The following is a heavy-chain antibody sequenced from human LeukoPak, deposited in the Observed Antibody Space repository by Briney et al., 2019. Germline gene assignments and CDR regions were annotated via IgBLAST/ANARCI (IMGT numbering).Heavy chain of an antibody. CDR3: ATGYSGSVDH. J-gene: IGHJ4*02. V-gene: IGHV5-10-1*01. D-gene: IGHD1-26*01. CDR1: GYSFNTYW. Sequence: RGESLEIPLQGPGYSFNTYWISWMRQLPGKGLEWMGGIDPSDSHNNYRPPFQGHFPIPAETPINTASPQWSSLKASDTAMYYCATGYSGSVDHWGQGALVTVS. CDR2: IDPSDSHN.